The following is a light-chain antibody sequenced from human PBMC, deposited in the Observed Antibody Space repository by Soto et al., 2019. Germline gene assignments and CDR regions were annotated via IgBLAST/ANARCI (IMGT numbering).Light chain of an antibody. J-gene: IGKJ1*01. CDR3: HQYNTYPRT. CDR1: QSISSW. Sequence: DIQMTQSPATMSASVGDRVTITCRASQSISSWLAWYQQKPGKVPKLLIDDASSLESGDQSRFSVSGSGTEFHLTISRLQHDYFATYYSHQYNTYPRTYGQGTKVQ. V-gene: IGKV1-5*01. CDR2: DAS.